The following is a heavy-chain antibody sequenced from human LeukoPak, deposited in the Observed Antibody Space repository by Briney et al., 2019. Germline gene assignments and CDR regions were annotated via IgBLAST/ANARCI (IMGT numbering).Heavy chain of an antibody. V-gene: IGHV1-46*01. J-gene: IGHJ5*02. CDR3: AKDPFGSGSYKWRFDP. CDR2: INPSGGST. Sequence: ASVKVSCKASGYTFTSYYMHWVRQAPGQGLEWMGIINPSGGSTSYAQKFQGRVTMTRDTSTSTVYMELSSLRSEDTAVYYCAKDPFGSGSYKWRFDPWGQGTLVTVSS. CDR1: GYTFTSYY. D-gene: IGHD3-10*01.